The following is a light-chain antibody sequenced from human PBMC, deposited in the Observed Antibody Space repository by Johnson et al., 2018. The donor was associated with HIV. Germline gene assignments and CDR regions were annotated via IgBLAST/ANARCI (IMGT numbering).Light chain of an antibody. CDR3: GTWDSSLSAGV. CDR1: SSNIGNNY. J-gene: IGLJ1*01. CDR2: ENN. Sequence: TQPPSVSAAPGQKVTISCSVSSSNIGNNYVSWYQQLPGTAPKLLIYENNKRPSGIPDRFSGSKSGTSATLGITGLQTGDEAVSYCGTWDSSLSAGVFGTGPKVTVL. V-gene: IGLV1-51*02.